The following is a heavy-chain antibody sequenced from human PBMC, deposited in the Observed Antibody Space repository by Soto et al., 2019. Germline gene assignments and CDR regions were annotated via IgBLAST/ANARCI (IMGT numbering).Heavy chain of an antibody. CDR3: ARAYDSSGSNWFDP. J-gene: IGHJ5*02. CDR1: GGSISSGGYS. Sequence: SETLSLTCAFSGGSISSGGYSWSWIRQPPGKGLEWIGYIYHSGSTYYNPSLKSRVTISVDRSKNQFSLKLSSVTAADTAVYYCARAYDSSGSNWFDPWGQGTLVTVSS. CDR2: IYHSGST. D-gene: IGHD3-22*01. V-gene: IGHV4-30-2*01.